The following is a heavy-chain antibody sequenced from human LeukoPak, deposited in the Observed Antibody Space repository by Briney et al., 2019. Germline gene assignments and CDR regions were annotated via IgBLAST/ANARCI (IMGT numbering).Heavy chain of an antibody. J-gene: IGHJ4*02. D-gene: IGHD6-6*01. CDR2: IYTSGST. Sequence: PSETLSLTCTVSGGSISSGSYYWSWIRQPAGKGLEWIGRIYTSGSTNYNPSLKSRVTISVDTSKNQFSLKLSSVTAADTAVYYCARHDSAARRGGFAYWGQGTLVTVSS. CDR3: ARHDSAARRGGFAY. CDR1: GGSISSGSYY. V-gene: IGHV4-61*02.